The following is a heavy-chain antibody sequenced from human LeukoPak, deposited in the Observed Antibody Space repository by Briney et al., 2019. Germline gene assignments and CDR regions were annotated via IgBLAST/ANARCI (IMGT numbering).Heavy chain of an antibody. CDR3: AGYYDILTGDDAFDI. J-gene: IGHJ3*02. D-gene: IGHD3-9*01. V-gene: IGHV3-23*01. CDR1: GFTFSSYA. Sequence: GRSLRLSCAASGFTFSSYAMSWVRQAPGKGLEWVSAISGSGGSTYYADSVKGRFTISRDNSKNTLYLQMNSLRAEDTAVYYCAGYYDILTGDDAFDIWGQGTMVTVSS. CDR2: ISGSGGST.